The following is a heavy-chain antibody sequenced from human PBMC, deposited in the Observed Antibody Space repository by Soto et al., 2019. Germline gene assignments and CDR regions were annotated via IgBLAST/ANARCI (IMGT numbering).Heavy chain of an antibody. CDR2: IYYSSGST. CDR3: AHILSGSQFNY. D-gene: IGHD3-9*01. V-gene: IGHV4-59*08. CDR1: GDSISSYY. Sequence: SETLSLTCTVSGDSISSYYWSWIRQPLGKGLEWIGYIYYSSGSTNYDPSLKGRVSMSVDTSKSQFSLKLSSVTAADTAIYYCAHILSGSQFNYWGQGTPVTVSS. J-gene: IGHJ4*02.